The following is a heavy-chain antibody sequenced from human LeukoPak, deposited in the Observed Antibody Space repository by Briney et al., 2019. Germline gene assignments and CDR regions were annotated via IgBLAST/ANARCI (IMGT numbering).Heavy chain of an antibody. J-gene: IGHJ4*02. V-gene: IGHV3-23*01. CDR1: GFIFSNYG. Sequence: GGSLRLSCAASGFIFSNYGMSWVRQAPGKGLEWVSAISGSGGSTYYADSVKGRFTISRDNSKNTLYLQMNSLRAEDTAVYYCAKSDSGHDYWGQGTLVTVSS. CDR2: ISGSGGST. CDR3: AKSDSGHDY. D-gene: IGHD2-21*01.